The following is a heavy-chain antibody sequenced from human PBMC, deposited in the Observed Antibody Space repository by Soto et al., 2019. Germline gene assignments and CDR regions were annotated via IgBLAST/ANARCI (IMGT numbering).Heavy chain of an antibody. V-gene: IGHV4-34*01. J-gene: IGHJ4*02. CDR2: INHTGST. CDR1: GGSFSGYS. D-gene: IGHD3-10*01. CDR3: ATHPYYYGSGNYYKNDH. Sequence: PSETLSLTCAVYGGSFSGYSWTCIRQPPGTGLEWIGEINHTGSTNYNQSLKSRVTISVDTSKNQFSLKLTSVTAADTAVYYCATHPYYYGSGNYYKNDHWGQGIMVTVSS.